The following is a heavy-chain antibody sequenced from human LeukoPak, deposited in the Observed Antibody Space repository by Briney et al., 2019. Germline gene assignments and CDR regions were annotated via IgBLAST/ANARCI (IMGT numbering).Heavy chain of an antibody. CDR1: GGSISSYY. Sequence: ASETLSLTCTVSGGSISSYYWNWIRQPPGKALEWIAYMFYSAYPAYNPSLGSRVTMSVDTSKNQFSLKLTSVTAADTAVYYCARSLPPAAPHAFDVWGRGTLVTVSS. CDR2: MFYSAYP. V-gene: IGHV4-59*13. J-gene: IGHJ3*01. CDR3: ARSLPPAAPHAFDV. D-gene: IGHD6-13*01.